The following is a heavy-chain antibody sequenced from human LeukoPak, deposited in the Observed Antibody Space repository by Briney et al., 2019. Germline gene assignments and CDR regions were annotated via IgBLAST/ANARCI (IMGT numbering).Heavy chain of an antibody. V-gene: IGHV1-69*05. J-gene: IGHJ3*02. CDR1: GYTFSSYA. Sequence: GASVKVSCKASGYTFSSYAISWVRQAPGQGLEWMGGIIPIFGTANYAQKFQGRVTITTDESTSTAYMELSSLRSEDTAVYYCARDGEATMVRFDIWGQGTMVTVSS. CDR3: ARDGEATMVRFDI. D-gene: IGHD3-10*01. CDR2: IIPIFGTA.